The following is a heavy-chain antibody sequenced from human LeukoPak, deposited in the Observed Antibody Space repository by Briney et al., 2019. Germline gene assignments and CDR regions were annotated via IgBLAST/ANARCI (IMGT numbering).Heavy chain of an antibody. V-gene: IGHV4-59*11. Sequence: SETLSLICSVSCIHLNHLFWRRIRQSPGKGLASIGYKYYSGGTNYNPSLKSRVTISLDTPKNQFSLKLPPLTAADSPVYDWALVPGYSLRPDVCGIGGQGTMVTVSS. CDR3: ALVPGYSLRPDVCGI. J-gene: IGHJ3*02. D-gene: IGHD5-12*01. CDR2: KYYSGGT. CDR1: CIHLNHLF.